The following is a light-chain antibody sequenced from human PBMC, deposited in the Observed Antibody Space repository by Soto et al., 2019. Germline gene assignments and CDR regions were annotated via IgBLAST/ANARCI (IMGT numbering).Light chain of an antibody. CDR3: MQALQTPRT. CDR1: QSLLHSNGYNY. J-gene: IGKJ1*01. V-gene: IGKV2-28*01. Sequence: DIVMTQSPLSLSVTPGEPASISCRSSQSLLHSNGYNYLDWYLQKPGQSPQLLIYLGSNRASGVPDRFSGSGSGTDFTLKLSRVEAEDVGVYYCMQALQTPRTFGQGTKVEIK. CDR2: LGS.